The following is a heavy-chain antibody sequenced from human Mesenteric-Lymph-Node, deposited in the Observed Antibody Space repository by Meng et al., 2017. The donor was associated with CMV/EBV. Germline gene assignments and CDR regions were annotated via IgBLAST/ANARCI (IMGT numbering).Heavy chain of an antibody. D-gene: IGHD3-22*01. Sequence: GGSLRLSCAASGFTFSRYWMSWVRQAPGKGLEWVATISPDGSIKHYADSVKGRLTITRDNSKNTLDLQVNSLRPEDTAVYYCASDYYDISGNGHWGQGTLVTVSS. V-gene: IGHV3-30*03. CDR3: ASDYYDISGNGH. J-gene: IGHJ4*02. CDR1: GFTFSRYW. CDR2: ISPDGSIK.